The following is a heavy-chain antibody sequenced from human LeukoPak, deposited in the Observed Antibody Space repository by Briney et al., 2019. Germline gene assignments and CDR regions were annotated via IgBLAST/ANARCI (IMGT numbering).Heavy chain of an antibody. J-gene: IGHJ2*01. V-gene: IGHV4-59*01. D-gene: IGHD3-3*01. CDR2: IYYSGST. Sequence: SETLSLTCTVSGGSISSYYWSWIRQPPGKGLEWIGYIYYSGSTNYNPSLKSRVTISVDTSKNQFSLKLSSVTAADTAVYYCARQRGGGYWYFDLWGRGTLVTVSS. CDR3: ARQRGGGYWYFDL. CDR1: GGSISSYY.